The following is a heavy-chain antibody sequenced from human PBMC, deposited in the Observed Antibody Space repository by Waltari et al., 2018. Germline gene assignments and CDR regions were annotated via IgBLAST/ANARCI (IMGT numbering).Heavy chain of an antibody. V-gene: IGHV3-74*01. J-gene: IGHJ3*02. CDR1: GLTLRRYW. CDR2: IDFDGSGT. CDR3: IRDFGEPGATNVFDI. D-gene: IGHD3-16*01. Sequence: EVQLVESGGGLVQPGGSLRLCCSASGLTLRRYWLHWVRQAQGTGLVWVSRIDFDGSGTSYADSVKGRFTISRDNAKNTVYLQMNSVRAEDTAVYYCIRDFGEPGATNVFDIWGQGTMVTVSS.